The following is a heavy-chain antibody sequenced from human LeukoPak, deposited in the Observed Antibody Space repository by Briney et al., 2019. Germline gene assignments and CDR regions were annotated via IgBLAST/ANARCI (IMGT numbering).Heavy chain of an antibody. CDR2: IWYDGSNK. V-gene: IGHV3-33*01. D-gene: IGHD5-18*01. CDR1: GFTFSSYG. Sequence: GGSLRLSCAASGFTFSSYGMHWVRQAPGKGLEWVAVIWYDGSNKYYADSVKGRFTISRDNSKNTLYLQMNSLRAEDTAVYYCARDLRRGNSYGPLGYWGQGTLVTVSS. J-gene: IGHJ4*02. CDR3: ARDLRRGNSYGPLGY.